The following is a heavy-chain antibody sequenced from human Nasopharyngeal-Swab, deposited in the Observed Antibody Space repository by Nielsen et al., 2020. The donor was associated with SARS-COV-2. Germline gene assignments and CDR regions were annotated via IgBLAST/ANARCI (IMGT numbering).Heavy chain of an antibody. CDR3: ATRRHGH. CDR2: IYYSGST. Sequence: WIRQPPGKGLEWIGYIYYSGSTNYNPSLKSRVTISVDTSKNQFSLKLSSVTAADTAVYYCATRRHGHWGQGTLVTVSS. J-gene: IGHJ4*02. V-gene: IGHV4-59*12. D-gene: IGHD3/OR15-3a*01.